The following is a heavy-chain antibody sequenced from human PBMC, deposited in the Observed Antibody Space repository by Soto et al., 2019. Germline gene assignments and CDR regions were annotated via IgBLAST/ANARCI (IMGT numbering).Heavy chain of an antibody. CDR1: GGSISSYY. D-gene: IGHD3-10*01. V-gene: IGHV4-59*08. CDR2: IYYSGST. Sequence: QVQLQESGPGLVKPSETLSLTCTVSGGSISSYYWSWIRQPPGKGLEWIGYIYYSGSTNYNPSLKGRVTISVDTSKNQFSLKLSSVTAADTAVYYCARSYGSGSSLYYYYYYMDVWGKGTTVTVSS. J-gene: IGHJ6*03. CDR3: ARSYGSGSSLYYYYYYMDV.